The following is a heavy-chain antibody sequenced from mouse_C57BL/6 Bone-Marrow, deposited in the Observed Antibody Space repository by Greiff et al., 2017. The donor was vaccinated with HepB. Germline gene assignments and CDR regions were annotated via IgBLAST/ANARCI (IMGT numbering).Heavy chain of an antibody. Sequence: QVQLQQPGAELVKPGASVKMSCKASGYTFTSYWITWVKQRPGQGLEWIGDIYPGSGSTNYNEKFKSKATLTVDTSSSTAYMQLSSLTSEDSAVYYCARRIIITTVMDYAMDYWGQGTSVTVSS. D-gene: IGHD1-1*01. CDR3: ARRIIITTVMDYAMDY. J-gene: IGHJ4*01. V-gene: IGHV1-55*01. CDR1: GYTFTSYW. CDR2: IYPGSGST.